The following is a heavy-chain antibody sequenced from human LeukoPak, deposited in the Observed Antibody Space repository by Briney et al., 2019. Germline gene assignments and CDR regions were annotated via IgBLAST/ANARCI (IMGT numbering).Heavy chain of an antibody. CDR2: IYYSGST. CDR3: ARDGRFPPEVLPRYFDY. J-gene: IGHJ4*02. Sequence: PSETLSLTCTVSGGSISSSSYYWGWSRQPPGKGLEWIGSIYYSGSTYYNPSLKSRVTISVDTSKNQFSLKLSSVTAADTAVYYCARDGRFPPEVLPRYFDYWGQGTLVTVSS. CDR1: GGSISSSSYY. D-gene: IGHD1-26*01. V-gene: IGHV4-39*07.